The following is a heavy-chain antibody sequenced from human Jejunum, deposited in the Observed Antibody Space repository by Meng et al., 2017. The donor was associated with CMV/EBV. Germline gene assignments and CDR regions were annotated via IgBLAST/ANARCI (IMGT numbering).Heavy chain of an antibody. CDR2: ISSSSRYI. Sequence: EVRLVDSGGALVKPGGSLGLSCIGSGFTVSIYNMTWVRQAPGKGLEWVSSISSSSRYINYADSVKGRFTISRDNAKNPLYLQMNSLRVEDTAIYYCARDIDHWGQGTLVTVSS. V-gene: IGHV3-21*01. CDR1: GFTVSIYN. CDR3: ARDIDH. J-gene: IGHJ5*02.